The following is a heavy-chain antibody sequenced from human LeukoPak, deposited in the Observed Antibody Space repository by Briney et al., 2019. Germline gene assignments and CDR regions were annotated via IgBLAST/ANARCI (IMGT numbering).Heavy chain of an antibody. CDR3: ARWVDY. Sequence: GRSLRLSCAASGFSFDEYAMHWVRQAPGKGLEWVSGISWNSGSIAYADSVKGRFAVSRDNAKNTLYLQMNSLRAEDTAVYYCARWVDYWGQGTLVTVSS. CDR1: GFSFDEYA. CDR2: ISWNSGSI. J-gene: IGHJ4*02. V-gene: IGHV3-9*01. D-gene: IGHD5-24*01.